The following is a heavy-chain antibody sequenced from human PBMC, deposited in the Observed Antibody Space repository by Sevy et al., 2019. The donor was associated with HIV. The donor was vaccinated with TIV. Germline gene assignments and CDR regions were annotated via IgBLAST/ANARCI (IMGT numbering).Heavy chain of an antibody. D-gene: IGHD3-22*01. CDR3: ARESYYDSSGYVNDAFDI. CDR2: IYYSGST. CDR1: GGSISSYY. Sequence: SETLSLTCTVSGGSISSYYWSWIRQPPGKGLEWIGYIYYSGSTNYHPSLKSRVTISVDTSKNQFSLKLSSVTAADTAVYYCARESYYDSSGYVNDAFDIWGQGTMVTVSS. V-gene: IGHV4-59*01. J-gene: IGHJ3*02.